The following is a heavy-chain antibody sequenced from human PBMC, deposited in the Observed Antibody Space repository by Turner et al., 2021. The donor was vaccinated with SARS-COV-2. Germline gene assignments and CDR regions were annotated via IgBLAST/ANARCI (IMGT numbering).Heavy chain of an antibody. CDR2: FYKIGSI. Sequence: QVQLQESGPGLVRPSETLSLTCTVSGGSISSKSWSLIRQSPGRGLEWIGYFYKIGSIDYNPTLRSRVTISVDTSKNQLSLNLSSVTAADTAVYYCARHQGSASGYDHGMNVWGQGTAVIVSS. CDR1: GGSISSKS. J-gene: IGHJ6*02. CDR3: ARHQGSASGYDHGMNV. V-gene: IGHV4-59*08. D-gene: IGHD1-26*01.